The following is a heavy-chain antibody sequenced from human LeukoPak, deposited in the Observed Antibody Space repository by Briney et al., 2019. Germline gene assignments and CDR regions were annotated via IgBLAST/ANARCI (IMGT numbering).Heavy chain of an antibody. CDR3: ARDGDCSGGSCFGDFAFDI. CDR1: GFTVSSNY. V-gene: IGHV3-66*01. J-gene: IGHJ3*02. Sequence: GGSLRLSCAASGFTVSSNYVSWVRQAPGKGLEWVSVIYSGGSTYYADSVKGRFTISRDNSKNTLYLQMNSLRAEDTAVYYCARDGDCSGGSCFGDFAFDIWGQGTMVTVSS. CDR2: IYSGGST. D-gene: IGHD2-15*01.